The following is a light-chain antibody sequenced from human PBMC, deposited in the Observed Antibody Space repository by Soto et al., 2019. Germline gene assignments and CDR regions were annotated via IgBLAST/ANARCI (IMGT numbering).Light chain of an antibody. J-gene: IGKJ3*01. V-gene: IGKV1-5*01. Sequence: DIQMTQSPSTLSASVGDRVTITCRASQSISSWLAWYQQKPGKAPKLLIYETSNLETGVPSRFSGSGSGTDFTFTISTLQSEDLATYYCQQYDNIPLTFGPGTKVDI. CDR3: QQYDNIPLT. CDR1: QSISSW. CDR2: ETS.